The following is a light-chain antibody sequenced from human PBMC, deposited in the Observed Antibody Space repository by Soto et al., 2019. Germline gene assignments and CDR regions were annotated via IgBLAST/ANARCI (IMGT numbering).Light chain of an antibody. CDR3: QQYGSASLT. V-gene: IGKV3-20*01. CDR2: GAS. CDR1: QRVSSSY. J-gene: IGKJ4*01. Sequence: EIVLTQSPGTLSLSPGERATLSCRASQRVSSSYLAWYQQKPGQAPRLLIYGASGRATGIPDRFSGSGSGTDFTLTSSRLETEDCAGYYCQQYGSASLTFGGGTKVEIK.